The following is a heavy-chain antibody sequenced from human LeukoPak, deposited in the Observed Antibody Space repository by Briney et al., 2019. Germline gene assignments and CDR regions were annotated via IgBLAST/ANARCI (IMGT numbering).Heavy chain of an antibody. J-gene: IGHJ6*03. V-gene: IGHV1-69*05. CDR2: IIPIFGTA. CDR1: GGTFSSYA. CDR3: ARGTLGYCSSTSCYTAIGYYYMDV. D-gene: IGHD2-2*02. Sequence: PVKVSCKASGGTFSSYAISWVRQAPGQGLEWMGGIIPIFGTANYAQKFQGRVTISTDESTSTAYMELSSLRSEDTAVYYCARGTLGYCSSTSCYTAIGYYYMDVWGKGTTVTVSS.